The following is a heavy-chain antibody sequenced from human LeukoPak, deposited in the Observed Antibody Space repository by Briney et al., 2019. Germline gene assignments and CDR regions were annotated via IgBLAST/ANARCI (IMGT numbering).Heavy chain of an antibody. J-gene: IGHJ4*02. V-gene: IGHV4-39*07. CDR1: GGSISSSSFY. Sequence: PSETLSLTCTVSGGSISSSSFYWGWVRQPPGKGLEWIGSIYYTGNTYHNPSLKSRVTISVDTSKNQFSLKLSSVTAADTAVYYCTRDLLTTVTTGNDFDYWGQGTLVTVSS. CDR2: IYYTGNT. D-gene: IGHD4-17*01. CDR3: TRDLLTTVTTGNDFDY.